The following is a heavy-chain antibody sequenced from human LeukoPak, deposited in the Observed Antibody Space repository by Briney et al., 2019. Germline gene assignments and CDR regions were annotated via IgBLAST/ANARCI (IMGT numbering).Heavy chain of an antibody. CDR2: ISYDGSNK. Sequence: GGSLRLSCAASGFTFSSYAMHWVRQAPGKGLEWVAVISYDGSNKYYADSVRGRFTISRDNSKNTLYLQMNSLRAEDTAVYYCARDRDIVVVVAALDYWGQGTLVTVSS. CDR3: ARDRDIVVVVAALDY. CDR1: GFTFSSYA. D-gene: IGHD2-15*01. V-gene: IGHV3-30*04. J-gene: IGHJ4*02.